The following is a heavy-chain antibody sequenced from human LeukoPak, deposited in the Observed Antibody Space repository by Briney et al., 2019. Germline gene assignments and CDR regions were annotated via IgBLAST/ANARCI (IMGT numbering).Heavy chain of an antibody. CDR3: TRVTYYYDSSGYTKTEAGY. V-gene: IGHV3-49*04. Sequence: GGSLRLSCTASGFTFGDYAMSWVRQAPGKGLEWVGFIRSKAYGGTTEYAASVKGRFTISRDDSKSIAYLQMNSLKTEDTAVYYCTRVTYYYDSSGYTKTEAGYWGQGTLVTVSS. CDR2: IRSKAYGGTT. D-gene: IGHD3-22*01. J-gene: IGHJ4*02. CDR1: GFTFGDYA.